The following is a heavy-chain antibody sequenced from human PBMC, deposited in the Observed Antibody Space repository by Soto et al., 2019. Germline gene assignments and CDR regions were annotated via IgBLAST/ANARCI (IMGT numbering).Heavy chain of an antibody. Sequence: GGSLRLSCAASGFTFSSYAMSWVRQAPGKGLEWVSAISGSGGSTYYADSVKGRFTISRDNSKNTLYLQMNSLRAEDTAVYYCAKDWKSHVDTAMDDDFDICGHGTMVTVSS. J-gene: IGHJ3*02. CDR2: ISGSGGST. D-gene: IGHD5-18*01. CDR1: GFTFSSYA. CDR3: AKDWKSHVDTAMDDDFDI. V-gene: IGHV3-23*01.